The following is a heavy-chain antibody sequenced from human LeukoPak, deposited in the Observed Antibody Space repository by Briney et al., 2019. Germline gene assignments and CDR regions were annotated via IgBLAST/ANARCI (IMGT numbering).Heavy chain of an antibody. CDR2: ISYDGSNK. J-gene: IGHJ4*02. CDR3: AKGRVPGAAYYFDY. Sequence: PGGSLRLSCAASGFTFSGYAMHWVRQAPGKGLEWVAVISYDGSNKYYADSVKGRFTISRDNSKNTLYLQMNSLRAEDTAVYYCAKGRVPGAAYYFDYWGQGTLVTVSS. V-gene: IGHV3-30*04. D-gene: IGHD1-26*01. CDR1: GFTFSGYA.